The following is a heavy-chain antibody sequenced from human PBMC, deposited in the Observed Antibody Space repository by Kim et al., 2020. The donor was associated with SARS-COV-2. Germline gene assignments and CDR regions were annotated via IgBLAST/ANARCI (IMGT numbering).Heavy chain of an antibody. D-gene: IGHD7-27*01. CDR3: AKGIGWGSRYYYYGMDV. J-gene: IGHJ6*02. V-gene: IGHV3-9*01. Sequence: VKCRFTISRDNAKNSLYPQMNSLRAEDTALYYCAKGIGWGSRYYYYGMDVWGQGTTVTVSS.